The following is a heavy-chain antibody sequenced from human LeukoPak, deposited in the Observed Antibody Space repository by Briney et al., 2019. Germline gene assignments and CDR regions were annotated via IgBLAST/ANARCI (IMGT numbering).Heavy chain of an antibody. CDR2: INSDGSST. V-gene: IGHV3-74*01. CDR1: GFTFSNYW. D-gene: IGHD5-18*01. Sequence: PGGSLTLSCAASGFTFSNYWMHWVRQAPAKGLVWVSRINSDGSSTSYADSVKGRFTISRDNAKNTLYLQMNSLRAEDTAVYYCARGDTAMAYWYFDLWGRGTLVTVSS. J-gene: IGHJ2*01. CDR3: ARGDTAMAYWYFDL.